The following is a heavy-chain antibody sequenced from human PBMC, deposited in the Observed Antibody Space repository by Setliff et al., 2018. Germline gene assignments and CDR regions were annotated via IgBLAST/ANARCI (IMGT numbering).Heavy chain of an antibody. CDR2: IDPSGNT. CDR3: ASRTTGPGGWFDF. Sequence: SETLSLTCTVSGGSISSGSNYWSWIRQPAGRGLEWIGHIDPSGNTNYHPSLKSRVTISGDTSKNQFSLNLNSVTAADTAVYSCASRTTGPGGWFDFWGQGSLVTVSS. J-gene: IGHJ5*01. CDR1: GGSISSGSNY. V-gene: IGHV4-61*09. D-gene: IGHD1-1*01.